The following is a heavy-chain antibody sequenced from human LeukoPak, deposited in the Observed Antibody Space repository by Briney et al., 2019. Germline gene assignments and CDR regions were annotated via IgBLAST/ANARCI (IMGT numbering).Heavy chain of an antibody. J-gene: IGHJ4*02. CDR3: ARDRPGCSGGSCYFDY. D-gene: IGHD2-15*01. V-gene: IGHV1-18*01. Sequence: GASVKVSCKASGYTFTSYGISWVRQAPGQGLEWMGWISAYNGNTNYAQKLQGRVTMTTDTSTSTAYMELRSLRSDDTAVYYCARDRPGCSGGSCYFDYWAREPWSPSPQ. CDR2: ISAYNGNT. CDR1: GYTFTSYG.